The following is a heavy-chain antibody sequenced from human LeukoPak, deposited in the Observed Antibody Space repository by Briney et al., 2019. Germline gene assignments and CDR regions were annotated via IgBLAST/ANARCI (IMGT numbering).Heavy chain of an antibody. D-gene: IGHD6-19*01. Sequence: SETLSLTCAVYGGSFSGYYWSWIRQPPGKGLEWIGEINHSGSTNYNPSLKSRVTISVDTSKNQFSLKLSSVTAADTAVYYCAKVSVSSGWYNAFDYWGQGTLVTVSS. CDR2: INHSGST. CDR1: GGSFSGYY. J-gene: IGHJ4*02. CDR3: AKVSVSSGWYNAFDY. V-gene: IGHV4-34*01.